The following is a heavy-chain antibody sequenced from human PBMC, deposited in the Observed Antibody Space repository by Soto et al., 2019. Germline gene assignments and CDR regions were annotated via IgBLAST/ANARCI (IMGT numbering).Heavy chain of an antibody. V-gene: IGHV4-39*01. J-gene: IGHJ6*02. D-gene: IGHD3-22*01. CDR1: GGSISSSSYY. Sequence: PSETLSLTCTVSGGSISSSSYYWGWVRPPPGKGLEWIGSIYYSGSTYYNPSLKSRVTISVDTSKNQFSLKLSSVTAADTAVYYCARRSSSGYFPYYYYGMDVWGQGTTVTVSS. CDR3: ARRSSSGYFPYYYYGMDV. CDR2: IYYSGST.